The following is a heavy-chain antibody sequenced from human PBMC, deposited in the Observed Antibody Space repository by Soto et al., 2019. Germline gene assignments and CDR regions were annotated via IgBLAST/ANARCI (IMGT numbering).Heavy chain of an antibody. CDR3: AGGEMSTISFDY. CDR2: ITSDGSPI. CDR1: GFTFSDYY. V-gene: IGHV3-11*01. J-gene: IGHJ4*02. D-gene: IGHD1-1*01. Sequence: PGWSLRLSCAASGFTFSDYYMSWIRQAPGKGLEWVSYITSDGSPIYYADSVRGRFTISSDSAKNSVSLQMNSLRAEDTAMYYCAGGEMSTISFDYWGQGTLVTVSS.